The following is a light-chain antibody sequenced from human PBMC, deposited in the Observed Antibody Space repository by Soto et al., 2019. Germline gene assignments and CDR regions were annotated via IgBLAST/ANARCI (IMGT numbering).Light chain of an antibody. CDR3: QQYNSYPWT. Sequence: DIQMTQSPSTLSASVGDRVTITCRASQSISSWLAWYQQKPGKAPTLLIYDASSLESGVPSRFSGSGSGTEFTLTIISLQPDDFATYDCQQYNSYPWTFGQGTKVEIK. V-gene: IGKV1-5*01. CDR1: QSISSW. CDR2: DAS. J-gene: IGKJ1*01.